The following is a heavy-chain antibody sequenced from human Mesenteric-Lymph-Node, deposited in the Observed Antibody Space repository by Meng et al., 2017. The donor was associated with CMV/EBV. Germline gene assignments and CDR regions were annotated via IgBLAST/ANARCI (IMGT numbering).Heavy chain of an antibody. CDR2: IRNSANSHTT. V-gene: IGHV3-73*01. CDR1: GVTFRVRG. J-gene: IGHJ4*02. D-gene: IGHD3-22*01. CDR3: SRGDSNGPLY. Sequence: SCSASGVTFRVRGFPGVRPPSGKGLDWIGRIRNSANSHTTAFIASVKGRFTISRDDSKNTMYLHMNSLKTDDTAVYYCSRGDSNGPLYWGPGTLVTVSS.